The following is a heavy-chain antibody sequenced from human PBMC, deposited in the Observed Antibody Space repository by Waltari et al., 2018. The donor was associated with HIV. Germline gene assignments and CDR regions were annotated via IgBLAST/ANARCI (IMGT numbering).Heavy chain of an antibody. J-gene: IGHJ4*02. CDR1: GFTITNAW. CDR3: TSTGGGITDY. V-gene: IGHV3-15*01. D-gene: IGHD2-15*01. Sequence: EVQLVESGGGLVKPGESLRLSCAAYGFTITNAWMSWVRQAPGKGLEWVGRIKSEDDGGTTDYAAPVKGRFTISRDDSKNALYLQMNSLKTEDTALYYCTSTGGGITDYWGQGTLVTVSS. CDR2: IKSEDDGGTT.